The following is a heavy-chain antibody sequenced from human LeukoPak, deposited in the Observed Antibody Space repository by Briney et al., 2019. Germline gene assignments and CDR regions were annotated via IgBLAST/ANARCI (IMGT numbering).Heavy chain of an antibody. J-gene: IGHJ5*02. CDR2: INPNSGDT. Sequence: ASVKVSCKASGYTFPDYYMHWVRQAPGQGLEWMGWINPNSGDTKYAQKFQGRVTMTRDTSISTAFMELSRLRSDDTGMYYCARGLLRSQLDWFDPWGQGTLVTVSS. CDR1: GYTFPDYY. V-gene: IGHV1-2*02. D-gene: IGHD6-13*01. CDR3: ARGLLRSQLDWFDP.